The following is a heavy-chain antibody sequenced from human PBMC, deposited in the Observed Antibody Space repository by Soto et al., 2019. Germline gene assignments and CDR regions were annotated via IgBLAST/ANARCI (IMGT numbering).Heavy chain of an antibody. CDR2: IFSNDEK. Sequence: QVTVKESGPVLVKPTETLTLTCTVSGFSLSNAGLGVSWIRQPPGKALEWLAHIFSNDEKAYSTSLKSRLTTSKDTSKRQVVLIMTNVDPVDTATYYCASTYSTSWYWFDPWGQGTLVTVSS. J-gene: IGHJ5*02. D-gene: IGHD6-13*01. CDR1: GFSLSNAGLG. CDR3: ASTYSTSWYWFDP. V-gene: IGHV2-26*04.